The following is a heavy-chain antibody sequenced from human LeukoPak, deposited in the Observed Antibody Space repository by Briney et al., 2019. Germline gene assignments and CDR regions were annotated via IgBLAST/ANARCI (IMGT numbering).Heavy chain of an antibody. CDR1: GFSVGTNY. D-gene: IGHD1-1*01. V-gene: IGHV3-53*05. CDR2: IYAGGNT. CDR3: AKDTGATANEWFDS. Sequence: GGSLRLSCATSGFSVGTNYMTWVRQAPGKGLEWVSMIYAGGNTYYRDSVKGRFTISRDNGKNSLYLQMNSLRAEDTALYYCAKDTGATANEWFDSWGQGTLVTVSS. J-gene: IGHJ5*01.